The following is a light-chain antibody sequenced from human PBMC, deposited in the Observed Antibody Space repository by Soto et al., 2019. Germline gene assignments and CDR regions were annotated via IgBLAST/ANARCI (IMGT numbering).Light chain of an antibody. CDR1: QSVLYSSNNKNY. Sequence: DIVMTQSPDSLGVSLGERATINCKSSQSVLYSSNNKNYLAWYQQKPGQAPRLLIYGASTRATAIPARFSGSGSGTEFTLTISSLQSEDFAVYFCQQYDNWPYTFGQGTKVDIK. V-gene: IGKV4-1*01. CDR3: QQYDNWPYT. CDR2: GAS. J-gene: IGKJ2*01.